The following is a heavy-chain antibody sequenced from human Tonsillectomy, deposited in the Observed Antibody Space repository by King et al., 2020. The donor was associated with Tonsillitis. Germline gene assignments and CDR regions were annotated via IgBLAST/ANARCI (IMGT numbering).Heavy chain of an antibody. CDR3: AKFALITMVRDIRPSYGMDV. V-gene: IGHV3-23*04. D-gene: IGHD3-10*01. CDR2: ISGSGGGT. J-gene: IGHJ6*02. CDR1: GFTSNTYA. Sequence: VQLVESGGGLVQPGGSLRLSCAASGFTSNTYAMSWVRQAPGKGLEWVSAISGSGGGTYYADSVKGRFTISRDSSKNTLYLQMNSLRAEDTAVYYCAKFALITMVRDIRPSYGMDVWGQGTTVTVSS.